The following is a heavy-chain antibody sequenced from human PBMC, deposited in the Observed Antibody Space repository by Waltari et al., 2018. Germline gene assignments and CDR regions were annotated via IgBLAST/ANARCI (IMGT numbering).Heavy chain of an antibody. CDR1: GGSFSNYA. V-gene: IGHV1-69*12. D-gene: IGHD3-3*01. J-gene: IGHJ6*03. CDR2: IMPAADNA. Sequence: QVHLVQSGAEVKKPGSSVKVSCKASGGSFSNYAINWVRQAPGQGLEWMGGIMPAADNANQRQKCKGRITITAAPFTNQAELEPNSLDAEDTALDYCASGKGAGVWNGLFYYYYRDVGGEGSTVTISS. CDR3: ASGKGAGVWNGLFYYYYRDV.